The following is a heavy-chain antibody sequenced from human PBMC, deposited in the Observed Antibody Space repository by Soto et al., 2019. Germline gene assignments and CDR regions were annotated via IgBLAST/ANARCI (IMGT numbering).Heavy chain of an antibody. V-gene: IGHV3-7*03. CDR1: GFTFSRYW. CDR2: IKQDGSEK. Sequence: GGSLRLSCVASGFTFSRYWMSWVRQAPGKGLEWVANIKQDGSEKYYVDSVKGRFTISRDNAKNSVYLQMNSLKTEDTAVYYCVRATYFSDSSGYTRCFDYWGQGTLVTVSS. CDR3: VRATYFSDSSGYTRCFDY. J-gene: IGHJ4*02. D-gene: IGHD3-22*01.